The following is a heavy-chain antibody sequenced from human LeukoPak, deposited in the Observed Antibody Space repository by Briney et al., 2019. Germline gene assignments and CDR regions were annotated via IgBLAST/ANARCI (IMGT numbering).Heavy chain of an antibody. Sequence: SETLSLTCTVSGGSISSYYWSWIRQPPGKGLEWIGYIYYSGSTNYNPSLKSRVTISVDTSKNQFSLKLSSVTAADTAVYYCARYLVTKGFDYWGQGTLVTVSS. CDR3: ARYLVTKGFDY. J-gene: IGHJ4*02. D-gene: IGHD4-23*01. CDR2: IYYSGST. CDR1: GGSISSYY. V-gene: IGHV4-59*08.